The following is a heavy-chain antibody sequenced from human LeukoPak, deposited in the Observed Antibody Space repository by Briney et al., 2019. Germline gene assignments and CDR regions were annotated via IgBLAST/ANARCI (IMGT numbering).Heavy chain of an antibody. V-gene: IGHV1-8*01. CDR1: GYMFTSYD. CDR3: ARVFCSGGDCYRYFDY. CDR2: MNPNSGNT. Sequence: GASVKVSSKASGYMFTSYDINWVRQATGQGLEWMGWMNPNSGNTGFGQKFQGRVTMTRDTSISTAYMELSSLRSEDTAVYYCARVFCSGGDCYRYFDYWGQGTLVTVSS. J-gene: IGHJ4*02. D-gene: IGHD2-21*02.